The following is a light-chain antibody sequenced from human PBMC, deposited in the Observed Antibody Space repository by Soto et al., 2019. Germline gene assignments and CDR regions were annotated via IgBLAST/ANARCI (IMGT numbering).Light chain of an antibody. J-gene: IGLJ1*01. Sequence: QSVLTQPASVSGSPGQSITISCTGSSSNIGAGYDVHWYQQLPGTAPKLLIYGNSNRPSGVPDRFSGSKSGTSASLAITGLXAEDEADYYCQSYDSSLSGYVFGTGTKVTLL. CDR1: SSNIGAGYD. CDR3: QSYDSSLSGYV. V-gene: IGLV1-40*01. CDR2: GNS.